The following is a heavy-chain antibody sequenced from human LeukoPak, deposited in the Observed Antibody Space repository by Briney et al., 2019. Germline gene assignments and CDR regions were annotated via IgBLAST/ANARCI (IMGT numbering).Heavy chain of an antibody. CDR1: GGSISSTNYY. D-gene: IGHD3-3*01. J-gene: IGHJ4*02. CDR2: IYYSGST. CDR3: ARGRIITIFGVANFDY. V-gene: IGHV4-39*07. Sequence: PSETLSLTCTVSGGSISSTNYYWGWIRQPPGKGLEWIGSIYYSGSTNYNPSLKSRVTISVDTSKNQFSLKLSSVTAADTAVYYCARGRIITIFGVANFDYWGQGTLVTVSS.